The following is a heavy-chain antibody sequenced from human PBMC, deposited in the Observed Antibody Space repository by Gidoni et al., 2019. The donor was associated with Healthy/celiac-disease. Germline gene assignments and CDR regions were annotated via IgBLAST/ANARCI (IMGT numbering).Heavy chain of an antibody. V-gene: IGHV3-23*04. CDR2: ISCRGGST. CDR1: GFTFRSHA. Sequence: EVQLVESGGGLVQPGGSLRLPGAASGFTFRSHAMSWVRQAPGKGLEWVSAISCRGGSTYYADSVKGRFTSSRDNSKNTLYLQMNSLRAEDTAVYYCAKDNRRTGTTSYGMDVWGQGTTVTVSS. CDR3: AKDNRRTGTTSYGMDV. D-gene: IGHD1-1*01. J-gene: IGHJ6*02.